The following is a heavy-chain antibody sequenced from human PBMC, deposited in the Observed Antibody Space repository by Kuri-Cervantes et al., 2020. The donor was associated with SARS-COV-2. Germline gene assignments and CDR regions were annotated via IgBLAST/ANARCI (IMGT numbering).Heavy chain of an antibody. D-gene: IGHD3-3*01. Sequence: GESLKISCAASGFTFNSYSMNWVRQAPGKGLEWVSSISTSSSYIYYADSVKGRFTISRDTAKNSLYLQMHSLRAEDTAVYYCAREMGRFWSNYYPTCFDYWGQGTLVTVSS. CDR1: GFTFNSYS. CDR2: ISTSSSYI. V-gene: IGHV3-21*01. J-gene: IGHJ4*02. CDR3: AREMGRFWSNYYPTCFDY.